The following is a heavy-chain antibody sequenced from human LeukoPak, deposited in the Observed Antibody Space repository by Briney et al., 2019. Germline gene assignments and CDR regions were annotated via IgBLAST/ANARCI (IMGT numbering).Heavy chain of an antibody. Sequence: SETLSLTCTVSGGSISSGSYYWSWIWQPAGKGLEWIGRIYTSGSTNYNPSLKSRVTISVDTSKNQFSLKLSSVTAADTAVYYCARAADCSSTSCYRDYYYGMDVWGQGTTVTVSS. V-gene: IGHV4-61*02. J-gene: IGHJ6*02. CDR2: IYTSGST. D-gene: IGHD2-2*01. CDR3: ARAADCSSTSCYRDYYYGMDV. CDR1: GGSISSGSYY.